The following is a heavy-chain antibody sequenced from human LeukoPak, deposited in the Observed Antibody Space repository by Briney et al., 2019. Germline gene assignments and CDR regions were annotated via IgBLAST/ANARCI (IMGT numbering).Heavy chain of an antibody. D-gene: IGHD6-19*01. CDR2: IYTSGST. Sequence: KPSETLSLTCTVSGGSISSGSYYWSWIRQPAGKGLEWIGRIYTSGSTNYNPSLKSRVTISVDTSKNQFSLKLSSVTAADTAVYYCARGRGRGWYVRFDYWGQGTLVTVSS. V-gene: IGHV4-61*02. CDR1: GGSISSGSYY. J-gene: IGHJ4*02. CDR3: ARGRGRGWYVRFDY.